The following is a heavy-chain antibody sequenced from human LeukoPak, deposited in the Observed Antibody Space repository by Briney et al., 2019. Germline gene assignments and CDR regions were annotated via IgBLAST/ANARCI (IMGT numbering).Heavy chain of an antibody. CDR2: IYYSGST. CDR1: GGSVSSGSYY. Sequence: SETLSLTCTVSGGSVSSGSYYWSWIRQPPGKGLEWIGYIYYSGSTNYNPSLKSRVTISVDTSKNQFSLKLSSVTAADTAVYYCARVVDSYGPISFFFDYWGQGTLVTVSS. D-gene: IGHD5-18*01. CDR3: ARVVDSYGPISFFFDY. J-gene: IGHJ4*02. V-gene: IGHV4-61*01.